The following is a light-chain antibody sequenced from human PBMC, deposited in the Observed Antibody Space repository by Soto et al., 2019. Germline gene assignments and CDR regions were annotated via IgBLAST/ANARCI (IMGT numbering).Light chain of an antibody. CDR2: LNSDGSH. CDR3: QTWGTGIQV. V-gene: IGLV4-69*01. Sequence: QSVLTQSPSASASLGASVNLTCTLSSGHSSYAIAWHQQQPEKGPRYLMKLNSDGSHYKGGGIPDRFSGSSSGAERYLTISSLQSEDEADYYCQTWGTGIQVFGTGTKVTVL. J-gene: IGLJ1*01. CDR1: SGHSSYA.